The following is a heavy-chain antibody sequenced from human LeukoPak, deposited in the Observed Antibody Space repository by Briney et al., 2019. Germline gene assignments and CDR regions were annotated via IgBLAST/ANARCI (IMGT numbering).Heavy chain of an antibody. CDR1: GFTFSDYY. CDR3: ALLRDYYDSSGYYYYFDY. J-gene: IGHJ4*02. CDR2: ISSSSYI. D-gene: IGHD3-22*01. V-gene: IGHV3-69-1*01. Sequence: PGGPLRLSCADSGFTFSDYYMSWIRQAPGKGLEWVSSISSSSYIYYADSVKGRFTISRDNAKNSLYLQMNSLRAEDTAVYYCALLRDYYDSSGYYYYFDYWGQGTLVTVSS.